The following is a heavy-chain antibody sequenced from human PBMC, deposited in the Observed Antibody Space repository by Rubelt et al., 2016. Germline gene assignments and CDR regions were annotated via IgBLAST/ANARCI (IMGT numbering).Heavy chain of an antibody. J-gene: IGHJ6*02. CDR2: ISYDGSNK. CDR3: ARELYCSGGSCPMPFDYYYGMDV. V-gene: IGHV3-30*07. Sequence: VAVISYDGSNKYYADSVKGRFTISRDNSKNTLYLQMNSLRAEDTAVYYCARELYCSGGSCPMPFDYYYGMDVWGQGTTVTVSS. D-gene: IGHD2-15*01.